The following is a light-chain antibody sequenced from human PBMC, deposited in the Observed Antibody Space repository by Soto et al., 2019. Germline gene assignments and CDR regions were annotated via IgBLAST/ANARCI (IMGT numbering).Light chain of an antibody. CDR3: QQYNNWPET. Sequence: EIVMTQSPATLSVSPGERATLSCRASQSVSSNLAWYQQKPGQAPRLLISGASTRATGIPARFSGSGSGTKFTLTISSLQSEDFAVYYCQQYNNWPETFGQGTKVEIK. CDR1: QSVSSN. V-gene: IGKV3-15*01. CDR2: GAS. J-gene: IGKJ1*01.